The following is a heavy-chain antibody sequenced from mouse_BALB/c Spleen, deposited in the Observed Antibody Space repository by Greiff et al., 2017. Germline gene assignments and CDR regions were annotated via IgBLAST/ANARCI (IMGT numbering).Heavy chain of an antibody. D-gene: IGHD2-4*01. CDR1: GYSITSDYA. Sequence: EVQLQQSGPGLVKPSQSLSLTCTVTGYSITSDYAWNWIRQFPGNKLEWMGYISYSGSTSYNPSLKSRISITRDTSKNQFFLQLNSVTTEDTATYYCARWRDYDFDYWGQGTTLTVSS. CDR2: ISYSGST. V-gene: IGHV3-2*02. J-gene: IGHJ2*01. CDR3: ARWRDYDFDY.